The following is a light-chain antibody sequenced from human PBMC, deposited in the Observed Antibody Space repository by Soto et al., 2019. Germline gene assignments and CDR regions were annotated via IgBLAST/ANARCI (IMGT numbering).Light chain of an antibody. J-gene: IGKJ3*01. CDR3: QFCESDSRFTFGTGRFT. V-gene: IGKV1-27*01. CDR1: QDIANY. Sequence: DIQMTQSPSSLSASIGDTVTITCRASQDIANYLAWYQQRPGKAPKLLLYAASTLESGVPSRFRGGGSGTDFSLSISGLQPEDFASYYCQFCESDSRFTFGTGRFTFGPGTQVYIK. CDR2: AAS.